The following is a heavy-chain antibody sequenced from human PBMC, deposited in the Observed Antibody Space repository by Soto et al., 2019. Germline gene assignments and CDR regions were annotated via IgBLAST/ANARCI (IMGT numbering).Heavy chain of an antibody. D-gene: IGHD3-3*01. J-gene: IGHJ6*02. CDR1: GGSVSSGSYY. CDR2: IYYSGST. CDR3: ARDLRVWSGLLNYYYYYGMDV. Sequence: PSETLSLTCTVSGGSVSSGSYYWSWNRQPPGKGLEWIGYIYYSGSTNYNPSLKSRVTLSVDTSKNQFSLKLSSVTAADTAVYYCARDLRVWSGLLNYYYYYGMDVWGQGTTVTVSS. V-gene: IGHV4-61*01.